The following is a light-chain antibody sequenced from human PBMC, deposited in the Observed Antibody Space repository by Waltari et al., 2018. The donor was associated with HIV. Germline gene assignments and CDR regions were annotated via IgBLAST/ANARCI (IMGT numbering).Light chain of an antibody. Sequence: DIVMTQSPDSLAVSLGERATIKCKSSQNVFYNSNNKYYLSWYQQKAGQPPKLIIYWASSRGSGVPDRFSGSGSVTDFTLTINSLQAEDVAVYFCQQTYTIPPTFGGGTKVEIK. CDR3: QQTYTIPPT. J-gene: IGKJ4*01. CDR2: WAS. V-gene: IGKV4-1*01. CDR1: QNVFYNSNNKYY.